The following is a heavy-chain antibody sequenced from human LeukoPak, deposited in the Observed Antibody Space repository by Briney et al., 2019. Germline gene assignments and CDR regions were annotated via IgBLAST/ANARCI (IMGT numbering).Heavy chain of an antibody. CDR3: AKDRLRDYYDSSGYYYDDAFDI. CDR2: ISGSGGST. Sequence: PGGSLRLSCAASGFTFSSYVMSWVRQAPGKGLEWVSAISGSGGSTYYADSVKGRFTISRDNSKNTLYLRMNSLRAEDTAVYYCAKDRLRDYYDSSGYYYDDAFDIWGQGTMVTVSS. D-gene: IGHD3-22*01. J-gene: IGHJ3*02. V-gene: IGHV3-23*01. CDR1: GFTFSSYV.